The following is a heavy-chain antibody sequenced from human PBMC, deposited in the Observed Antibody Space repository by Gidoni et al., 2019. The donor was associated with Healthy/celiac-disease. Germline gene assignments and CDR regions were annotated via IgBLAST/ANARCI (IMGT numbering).Heavy chain of an antibody. CDR1: GFTFDDYA. J-gene: IGHJ6*02. D-gene: IGHD3-3*01. Sequence: DVQLVESGGGLVQPGRSLRLSCAASGFTFDDYAMPWVRQAPGKGLEWVSGISWNSGSIGYADSVKGRFTISRDNAKNSLYLQMNSLRAEDTALYYCAKDEIYDLGPPGGGMDVWGQGTTVTVSS. V-gene: IGHV3-9*01. CDR2: ISWNSGSI. CDR3: AKDEIYDLGPPGGGMDV.